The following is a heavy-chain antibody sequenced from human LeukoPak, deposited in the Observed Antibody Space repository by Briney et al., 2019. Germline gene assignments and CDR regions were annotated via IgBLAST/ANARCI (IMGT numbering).Heavy chain of an antibody. CDR3: AKEGVFGVVILYYYMDV. V-gene: IGHV3-30*18. CDR1: GFTFSSYG. D-gene: IGHD3-3*01. CDR2: ISYDGSNK. Sequence: GGSLRLSCAASGFTFSSYGMHWVRQAPGKGLEWVAVISYDGSNKYYADSVKGRSTISRDNSKNTLYLQMNSLRAEDTAVYYCAKEGVFGVVILYYYMDVWGKGTTVTVSS. J-gene: IGHJ6*03.